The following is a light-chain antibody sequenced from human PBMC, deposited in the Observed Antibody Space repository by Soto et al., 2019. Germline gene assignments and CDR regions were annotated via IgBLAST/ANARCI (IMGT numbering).Light chain of an antibody. CDR2: GAS. J-gene: IGKJ5*01. CDR1: QSVATN. V-gene: IGKV3-15*01. CDR3: QQRSNWIT. Sequence: EIVMTQSPATLSVSPGERATLSCRASQSVATNLAWYQQKPGQPPRLLIYGASTRATGIPARFSGSGSGTEFTLTISSLQSVDFAVYYCQQRSNWITFGQGTRLEIK.